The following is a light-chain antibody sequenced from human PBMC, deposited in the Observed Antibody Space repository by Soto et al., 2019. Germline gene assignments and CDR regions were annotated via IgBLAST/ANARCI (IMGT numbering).Light chain of an antibody. CDR1: SRQSNYA. CDR3: QTWGTGIHV. Sequence: QSVLTQSPSASASLGASVKLSCTLSSRQSNYAIAWHQQQPEKGPRFLMKINSDGSHTKGDGIPDRFSGSSSGTERYLTISSLQSEDEADYYCQTWGTGIHVFGGGTKLTVL. V-gene: IGLV4-69*01. CDR2: INSDGSH. J-gene: IGLJ2*01.